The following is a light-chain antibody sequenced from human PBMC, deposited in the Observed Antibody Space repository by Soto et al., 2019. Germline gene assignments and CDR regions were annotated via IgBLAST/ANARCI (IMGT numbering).Light chain of an antibody. V-gene: IGKV3-20*01. CDR2: AAG. J-gene: IGKJ2*01. CDR3: QQYGSSPRT. CDR1: ESVDSSY. Sequence: EIVLTQPPGTLSLSPGERATLSCRASESVDSSYLAWYQQKPGQAPRLLMYAAGTRATGIPDRFSGSGSGTDFTLTISRLEPEDYAVYYCQQYGSSPRTFGQGTKVDIK.